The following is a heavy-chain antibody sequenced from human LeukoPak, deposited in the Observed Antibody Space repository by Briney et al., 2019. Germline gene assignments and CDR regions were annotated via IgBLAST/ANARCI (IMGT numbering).Heavy chain of an antibody. CDR3: ARHRERDGYNFIWQRVAKNHFDY. CDR1: GGSISSSSYY. CDR2: MYSSGST. Sequence: PSETLSLTCTVSGGSISSSSYYWGWIRQPPGKGLEWIGSMYSSGSTYYNPSLKSRVTISVDTSKNQFSLKLSSVTAADTAVYYCARHRERDGYNFIWQRVAKNHFDYWGQGTLVTVSS. D-gene: IGHD5-24*01. J-gene: IGHJ4*02. V-gene: IGHV4-39*01.